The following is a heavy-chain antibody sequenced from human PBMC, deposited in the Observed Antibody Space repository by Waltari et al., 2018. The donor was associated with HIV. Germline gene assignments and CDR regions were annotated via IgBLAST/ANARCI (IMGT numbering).Heavy chain of an antibody. CDR2: AYVDGRT. Sequence: EVQVVESGGNLIQPGGSLRLSCAASGFTFSGNHMGWFRQAPGKVLECVSIAYVDGRTYYTDSVKGRFTISRDSSKNTLYLQMNSLRVEDSAVYYCARDPRDGHYFFDLWGRGTLVTVSS. J-gene: IGHJ2*01. CDR3: ARDPRDGHYFFDL. CDR1: GFTFSGNH. D-gene: IGHD1-26*01. V-gene: IGHV3-53*01.